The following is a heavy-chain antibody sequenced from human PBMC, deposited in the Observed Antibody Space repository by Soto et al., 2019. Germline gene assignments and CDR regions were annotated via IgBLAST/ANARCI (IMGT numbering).Heavy chain of an antibody. J-gene: IGHJ6*02. V-gene: IGHV1-8*01. D-gene: IGHD1-1*01. Sequence: QVQLVQSGAEVKKPGASVKVSCKASGYTFTSYDINWVRQATGQGLEWMGWMNPNSGNTGYAQKLQGRVTMTRNTSISTAYMELGRLRSEDTAVYYCAGERTGTTSMDVWGQGTTVTVSS. CDR1: GYTFTSYD. CDR3: AGERTGTTSMDV. CDR2: MNPNSGNT.